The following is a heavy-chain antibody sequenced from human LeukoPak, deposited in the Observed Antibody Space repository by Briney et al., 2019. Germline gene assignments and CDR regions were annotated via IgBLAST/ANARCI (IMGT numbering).Heavy chain of an antibody. Sequence: SETLSLTCTVSGGSISSGSYYWSWIRQPAGKGLEWIGRIYTSGSTNYNPSLKSRVTISVDTSKNQFSLKLSSVTAADTAVYYCARDLDDFWSGYYGYWGQGTLVTVSS. V-gene: IGHV4-61*02. CDR2: IYTSGST. D-gene: IGHD3-3*01. CDR1: GGSISSGSYY. CDR3: ARDLDDFWSGYYGY. J-gene: IGHJ4*02.